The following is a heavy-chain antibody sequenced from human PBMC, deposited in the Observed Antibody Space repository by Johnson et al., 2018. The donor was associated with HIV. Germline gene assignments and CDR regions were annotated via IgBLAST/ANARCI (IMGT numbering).Heavy chain of an antibody. D-gene: IGHD4-23*01. CDR1: GFTFDDYA. V-gene: IGHV3-9*01. Sequence: VQLVESGGGLVQPGRSLRLSCAASGFTFDDYAMHWVRQAPGKGLEWVSGISWNSGNIGYADSVKGRFTISRDNAKTSRYLQMNRLRAEDTAVYYCARDPGNDGGACDIWGQGTMVTVSS. CDR3: ARDPGNDGGACDI. CDR2: ISWNSGNI. J-gene: IGHJ3*02.